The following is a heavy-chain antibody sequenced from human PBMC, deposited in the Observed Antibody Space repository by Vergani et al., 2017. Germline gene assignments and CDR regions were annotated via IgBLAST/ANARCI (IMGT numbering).Heavy chain of an antibody. CDR2: ISYDGSNK. CDR3: GRDLSSGSMTFYRGCGYESKWALDY. CDR1: GFTFSSYG. V-gene: IGHV3-30*03. J-gene: IGHJ4*02. D-gene: IGHD3-16*01. Sequence: QVQLVESGGGVVQPGRSLRLSCAASGFTFSSYGLHWVRQAPGKGLEWVAVISYDGSNKYYADSGKGRFTISRDNSKNTLYLQMNSLRPEDTAVYYCGRDLSSGSMTFYRGCGYESKWALDYWGQGAMVTVSS.